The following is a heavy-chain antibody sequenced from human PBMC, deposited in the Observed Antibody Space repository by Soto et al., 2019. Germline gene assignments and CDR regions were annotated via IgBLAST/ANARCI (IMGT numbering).Heavy chain of an antibody. Sequence: EVQLLESGGRSVQPGGSLRLSCAASGFTFSTYAMSWVRQAPGKGLEWVSSITGTGATTHYADSVKGRFTISRDNSKNTLDLQMNSLRAEDTAVYYCAKDGNPIPYLTGYYRLGWFDPWGQGTLVTVSS. J-gene: IGHJ5*02. V-gene: IGHV3-23*01. D-gene: IGHD3-9*01. CDR1: GFTFSTYA. CDR2: ITGTGATT. CDR3: AKDGNPIPYLTGYYRLGWFDP.